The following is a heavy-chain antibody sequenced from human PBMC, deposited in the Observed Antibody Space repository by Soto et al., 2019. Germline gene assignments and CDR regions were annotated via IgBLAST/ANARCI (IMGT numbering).Heavy chain of an antibody. CDR1: GESCSGNL. CDR3: ARGRSYRASGTYAPNSHWFDA. V-gene: IGHV4-34*01. Sequence: XEALSVKCVDNGESCSGNLWSWIRQSPRKGLEWIGEIDDSGRMNKNPSLKNRVSLSVDTSKSHFSLNLRSLTAADTAVYFCARGRSYRASGTYAPNSHWFDAWGQGTLVTVS. CDR2: IDDSGRM. J-gene: IGHJ5*02. D-gene: IGHD3-10*01.